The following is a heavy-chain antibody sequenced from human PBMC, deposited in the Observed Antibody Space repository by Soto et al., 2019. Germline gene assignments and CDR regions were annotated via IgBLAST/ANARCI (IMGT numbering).Heavy chain of an antibody. J-gene: IGHJ3*02. CDR3: AIDLTRYSRGVLGI. Sequence: GWSLRLSCAASGFTFSSYSMNWVRQAPGKGLEWVSSISSSSSYIYYADSVKGRFTISRDNAKNSLYLQMNSLRAEDTAVYYCAIDLTRYSRGVLGIWGQGTIVTVSS. CDR2: ISSSSSYI. V-gene: IGHV3-21*01. D-gene: IGHD5-18*01. CDR1: GFTFSSYS.